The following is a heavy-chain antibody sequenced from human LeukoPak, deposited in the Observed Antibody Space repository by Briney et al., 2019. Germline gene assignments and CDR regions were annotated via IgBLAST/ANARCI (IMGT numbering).Heavy chain of an antibody. CDR1: GFTFSSYA. CDR2: ISGSGGST. Sequence: GSLRLSCAASGFTFSSYAMSWVRQAPGKGLEWVSAISGSGGSTYYADSVKGRFTISRDNSKNTLYLQMNSLRAEGTAVYYCAKELYSYGKVGYYFDYWGQGTLVTVSS. D-gene: IGHD5-18*01. CDR3: AKELYSYGKVGYYFDY. J-gene: IGHJ4*02. V-gene: IGHV3-23*01.